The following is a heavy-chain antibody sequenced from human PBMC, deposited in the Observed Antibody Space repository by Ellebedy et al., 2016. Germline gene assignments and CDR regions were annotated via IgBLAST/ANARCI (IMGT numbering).Heavy chain of an antibody. CDR3: VRGTPVIAGFDY. V-gene: IGHV3-30*01. Sequence: GGSLRLXXAASEFTFTSYVFHWVRQAPGKGLEWVAVISSDGNTRYYADSVRGRFTISRDDSKDTVFLQMHSLRTEDAAVYYCVRGTPVIAGFDYWGQGTLVTVSS. CDR1: EFTFTSYV. J-gene: IGHJ4*02. D-gene: IGHD4-11*01. CDR2: ISSDGNTR.